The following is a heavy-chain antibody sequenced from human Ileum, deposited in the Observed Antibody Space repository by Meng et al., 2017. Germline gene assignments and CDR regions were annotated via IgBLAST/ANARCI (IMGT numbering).Heavy chain of an antibody. J-gene: IGHJ4*02. Sequence: GGSLRLSCAASGFTFNNVWINWVRQAPGKGLEWVGCVRNKAHGGTTDYAAPVKGRFIISRDDSKNTRYLQMNRLKTEDTAVYYCTPGSFCSGYCRFFHSWGQGRLVTVSS. V-gene: IGHV3-15*01. CDR3: TPGSFCSGYCRFFHS. CDR2: VRNKAHGGTT. CDR1: GFTFNNVW. D-gene: IGHD3-3*01.